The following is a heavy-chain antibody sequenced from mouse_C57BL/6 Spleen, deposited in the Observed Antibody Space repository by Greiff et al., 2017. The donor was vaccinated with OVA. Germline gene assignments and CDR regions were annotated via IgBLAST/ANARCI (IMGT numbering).Heavy chain of an antibody. J-gene: IGHJ1*03. V-gene: IGHV2-5*01. D-gene: IGHD1-1*01. CDR1: GFSLTSYG. Sequence: QVQLQQSGPGLVQPSQSLSITCTVSGFSLTSYGVHWVRQSPGKGLEWLGVIWRGGSTDYNAAFMSRLSITKDNSKSQVFYKMNSLQADDTAIYYCAKDMDDGRDWYFDVWGTGTTVTVSS. CDR3: AKDMDDGRDWYFDV. CDR2: IWRGGST.